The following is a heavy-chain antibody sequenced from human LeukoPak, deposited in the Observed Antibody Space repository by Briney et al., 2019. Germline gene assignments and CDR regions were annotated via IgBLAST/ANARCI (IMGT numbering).Heavy chain of an antibody. D-gene: IGHD3-10*01. CDR2: IYYSGTI. Sequence: SETLSLTCSVSGGSISSYYWSWIRQPPGKGLEWIGYIYYSGTINYNPSLESRVTISVDMSKNQFSLQLTSVTAADTAVYYCARKGEHYYDSGKVWPARFDSWGQGTPVTVSS. CDR1: GGSISSYY. CDR3: ARKGEHYYDSGKVWPARFDS. J-gene: IGHJ5*01. V-gene: IGHV4-59*01.